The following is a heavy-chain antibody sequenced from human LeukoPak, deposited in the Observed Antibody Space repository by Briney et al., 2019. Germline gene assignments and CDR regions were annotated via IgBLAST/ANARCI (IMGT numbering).Heavy chain of an antibody. V-gene: IGHV3-23*01. D-gene: IGHD1-1*01. Sequence: GGSLRLSCAASGFTFSSYAMSWVRQAPGKGREWVSTSGTGGSTYYPDSVKGRTTISRDNSKNMLYVQMNNLRAEDTAVYYCAKAITGMRFCLDVWGQGTTVTVSS. CDR1: GFTFSSYA. CDR2: SGTGGST. J-gene: IGHJ6*02. CDR3: AKAITGMRFCLDV.